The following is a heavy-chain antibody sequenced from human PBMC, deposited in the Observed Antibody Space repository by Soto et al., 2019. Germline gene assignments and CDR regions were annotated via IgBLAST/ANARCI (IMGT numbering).Heavy chain of an antibody. CDR1: GFTFSSCA. V-gene: IGHV3-23*01. CDR3: AKDRSLERGRAFDI. D-gene: IGHD1-1*01. CDR2: ISGSGDSA. J-gene: IGHJ3*02. Sequence: GXSLRLSCAASGFTFSSCAMSWVRQAPGKGLEWVSGISGSGDSAFYADSVKGRFAISRDNSRNTVFLQVNSLRAEDTAVYYCAKDRSLERGRAFDILGQGKMVTVS.